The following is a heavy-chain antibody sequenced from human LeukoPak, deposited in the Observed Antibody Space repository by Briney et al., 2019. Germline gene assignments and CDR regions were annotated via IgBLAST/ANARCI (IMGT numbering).Heavy chain of an antibody. CDR2: ISASGGST. V-gene: IGHV3-23*01. J-gene: IGHJ4*02. CDR1: GFTFSSYA. D-gene: IGHD3-22*01. CDR3: AKDYYDRYFDY. Sequence: HPGGSLRLSCAASGFTFSSYAMSWVRQAPGQGLEWVSDISASGGSTYYADSVKGRFTISRDNSKNTLYLQMNSLRAEDTALYYCAKDYYDRYFDYWGQGTLVTVSS.